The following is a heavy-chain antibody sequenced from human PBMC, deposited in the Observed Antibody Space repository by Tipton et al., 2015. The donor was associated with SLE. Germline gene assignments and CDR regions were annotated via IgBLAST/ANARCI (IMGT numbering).Heavy chain of an antibody. CDR3: ARSSSVRTLLWPTFAY. CDR1: GDSISSGAYY. V-gene: IGHV4-30-4*08. Sequence: TLSLTCTVSGDSISSGAYYWSWIRQHPGKGLEWIGHIYYSGGTYYNPSLKSRVTISADTSKNHLSLKLTSVTAADTPVYFCARSSSVRTLLWPTFAYWGQGTLVTVSS. J-gene: IGHJ4*02. CDR2: IYYSGGT. D-gene: IGHD2/OR15-2a*01.